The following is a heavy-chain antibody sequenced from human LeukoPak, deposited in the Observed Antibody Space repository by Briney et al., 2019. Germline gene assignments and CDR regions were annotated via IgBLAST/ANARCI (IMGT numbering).Heavy chain of an antibody. CDR1: GYSISSGYY. Sequence: SETLSLTCTVSGYSISSGYYWGWIRQPPGKGLEWLGSIYHSGSTYYNPSLKSRVTISVDTSKNQFSLKLSSVTAADTAVYYCAREAFYGSGPNWFDPWGQGTLVTVSS. D-gene: IGHD3-10*01. CDR2: IYHSGST. V-gene: IGHV4-38-2*02. J-gene: IGHJ5*02. CDR3: AREAFYGSGPNWFDP.